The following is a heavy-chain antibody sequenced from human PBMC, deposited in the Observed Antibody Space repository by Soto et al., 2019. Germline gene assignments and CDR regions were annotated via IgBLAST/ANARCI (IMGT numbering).Heavy chain of an antibody. Sequence: EVQLVESGGGLVQPGGSLRLSCAASGFTFSSYSMNWVRQAPGKGLEWVSYISSSSSTIYYADSVKGRFTISRDNAKNSLYRQMNSLRDEDTAVYYCATESVDTAIAHRVGMDVWGQGTTVTVSS. CDR3: ATESVDTAIAHRVGMDV. D-gene: IGHD5-18*01. CDR1: GFTFSSYS. CDR2: ISSSSSTI. J-gene: IGHJ6*02. V-gene: IGHV3-48*02.